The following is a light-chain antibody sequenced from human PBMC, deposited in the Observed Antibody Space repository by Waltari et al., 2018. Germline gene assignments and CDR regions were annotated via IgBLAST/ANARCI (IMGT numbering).Light chain of an antibody. CDR2: DAS. J-gene: IGKJ1*01. V-gene: IGKV3-20*01. CDR1: QSITKY. Sequence: EIMLTQSPGTLSLSPGERATLSCRASQSITKYLAWYQQKPGQAPRLLIYDASIRAIGIPDRFSGSGYGTDFSLTISRLEPEDYAVYYCQKYGSLPATFGRGTKVEIK. CDR3: QKYGSLPAT.